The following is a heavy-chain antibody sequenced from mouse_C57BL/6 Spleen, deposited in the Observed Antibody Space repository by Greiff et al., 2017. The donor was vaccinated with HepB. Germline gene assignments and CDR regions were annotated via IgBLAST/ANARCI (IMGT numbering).Heavy chain of an antibody. CDR2: ISDGGSYT. D-gene: IGHD3-2*02. CDR3: ARDQDSSGYVAMDY. Sequence: EVQRVESGGGLVKPGGSLKLSCAASGFTFSSYAMSWVRQTPEKRLEWVATISDGGSYTYYPDNVKGRFTISRDNAKNNLYLQMSHLKSEDTAMYYCARDQDSSGYVAMDYWGQGTSVTVSS. V-gene: IGHV5-4*01. J-gene: IGHJ4*01. CDR1: GFTFSSYA.